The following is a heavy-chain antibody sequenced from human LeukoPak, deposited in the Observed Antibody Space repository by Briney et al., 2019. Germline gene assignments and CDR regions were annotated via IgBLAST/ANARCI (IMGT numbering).Heavy chain of an antibody. V-gene: IGHV4-59*01. CDR1: SDSISSYY. D-gene: IGHD3-22*01. J-gene: IGHJ2*01. Sequence: SETLSLTCSAFSDSISSYYWSWIRQPPGKGLEWIGYVYYTGSTNYNPSLKSRVTISVDTSKNQFSLKLSSVTAADTAVYYCARDPDYYGSSGSSGYFDLWGRGTLVTVSS. CDR2: VYYTGST. CDR3: ARDPDYYGSSGSSGYFDL.